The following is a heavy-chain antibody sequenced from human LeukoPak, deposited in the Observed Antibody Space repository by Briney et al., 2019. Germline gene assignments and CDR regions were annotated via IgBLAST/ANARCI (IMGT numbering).Heavy chain of an antibody. D-gene: IGHD6-19*01. CDR1: GFTFSDAW. CDR3: ARDDAVAGHFDY. CDR2: IYSGGST. Sequence: GGSLRLSCAASGFTFSDAWMTWIRQAPGKGLEWVSVIYSGGSTYYADSVKGRFTISRDNSKNTLYLQMNSLRAEDTAVYYCARDDAVAGHFDYWGQGTLVTVSS. V-gene: IGHV3-53*01. J-gene: IGHJ4*02.